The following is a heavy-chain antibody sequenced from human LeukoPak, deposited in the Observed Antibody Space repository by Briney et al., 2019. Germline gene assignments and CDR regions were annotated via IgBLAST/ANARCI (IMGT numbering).Heavy chain of an antibody. J-gene: IGHJ5*02. CDR3: ARDGTAMVSGGDSFDP. CDR2: ISSSSSYI. CDR1: GFTFSSYS. Sequence: PGGSLRLSCAASGFTFSSYSMNWVRQAPGKGLEWVSSISSSSSYIYYADSVKGRFTISRDNAKNSLYLQMNSLRAEDTAVYYCARDGTAMVSGGDSFDPWGQGTLVTVSS. V-gene: IGHV3-21*01. D-gene: IGHD5-18*01.